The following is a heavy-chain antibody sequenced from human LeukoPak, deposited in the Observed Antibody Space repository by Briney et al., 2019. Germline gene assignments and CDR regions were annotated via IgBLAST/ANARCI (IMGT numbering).Heavy chain of an antibody. CDR1: GGSISSYY. CDR2: IYTSGST. CDR3: AGVVAAAGTFHPYNWLDP. J-gene: IGHJ5*02. D-gene: IGHD6-13*01. Sequence: SETLSLTCTVSGGSISSYYWSWIRQPAGKGLEGIGRIYTSGSTKYNPSLKSRVTMSVDTSKNQFSLKLSSVTAADTAVYYCAGVVAAAGTFHPYNWLDPWGQGTLVTVSS. V-gene: IGHV4-4*07.